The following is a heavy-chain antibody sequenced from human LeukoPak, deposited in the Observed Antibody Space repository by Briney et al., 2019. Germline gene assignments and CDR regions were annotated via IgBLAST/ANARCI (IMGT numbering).Heavy chain of an antibody. CDR2: INHSGST. CDR3: ARGRGRTYYDILTGYYGY. D-gene: IGHD3-9*01. Sequence: GSLRLSCVASGFTFGKYWMGWIRQPPGKGLEWIGEINHSGSTNYNPSLKSRVTISVDTSKNQFSLKLSSVTAADTAVYYCARGRGRTYYDILTGYYGYWGQGTLVTVSS. J-gene: IGHJ4*02. CDR1: GFTFGKYW. V-gene: IGHV4-34*01.